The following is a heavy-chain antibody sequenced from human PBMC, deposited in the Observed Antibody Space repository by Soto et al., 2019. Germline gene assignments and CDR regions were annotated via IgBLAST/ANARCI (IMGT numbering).Heavy chain of an antibody. V-gene: IGHV3-23*01. CDR2: ISGGGDRT. CDR1: GFTFRSYA. D-gene: IGHD3-10*01. Sequence: PGGSLRLSCAASGFTFRSYAMSWVRQAPGKGLHWVSAISGGGDRTYYADSVKGRFTISRDNSKITLYLQMDSLRAEDTAVYYCAKASSMVRGVIAYYYFDYWGQGSLVTVSS. CDR3: AKASSMVRGVIAYYYFDY. J-gene: IGHJ4*02.